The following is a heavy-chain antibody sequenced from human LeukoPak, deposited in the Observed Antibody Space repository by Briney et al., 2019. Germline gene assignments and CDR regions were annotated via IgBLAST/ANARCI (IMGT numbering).Heavy chain of an antibody. CDR3: ARGGRGRLDY. Sequence: SGTLSLTCAVYGGSFSGYYWSWIRQPPGKGLEWIGEINHSGSTNYNPSLKSRVTISVDTSKNQFSLKLSSVTAADTAVYYCARGGRGRLDYWGQGTLVTVSS. CDR2: INHSGST. V-gene: IGHV4-34*01. CDR1: GGSFSGYY. J-gene: IGHJ4*02. D-gene: IGHD1-26*01.